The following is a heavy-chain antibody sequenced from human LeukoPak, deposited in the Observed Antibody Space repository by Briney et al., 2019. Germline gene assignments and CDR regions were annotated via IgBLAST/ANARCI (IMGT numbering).Heavy chain of an antibody. Sequence: SETQSLTCTVSGGSISSYYWSWIRQPPGKGLEWIGYIYYSGSTNYNPSLKSRVTISVDTSKNQFSLRLSSVTAADTAIYYCARLRSGGQVAGVYFDSWGQGTLVTVSS. CDR1: GGSISSYY. CDR2: IYYSGST. CDR3: ARLRSGGQVAGVYFDS. V-gene: IGHV4-59*01. D-gene: IGHD6-19*01. J-gene: IGHJ4*02.